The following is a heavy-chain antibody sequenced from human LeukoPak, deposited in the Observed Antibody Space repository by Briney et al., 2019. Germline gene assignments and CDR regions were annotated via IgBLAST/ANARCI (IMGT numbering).Heavy chain of an antibody. J-gene: IGHJ4*02. CDR1: GYTFSSYD. D-gene: IGHD2-21*01. V-gene: IGHV1-8*02. Sequence: ASVKVACKASGYTFSSYDINWVRQSTGQGLQWMGWLNPTSGYTGFAPRFQGRVTLSRNTSINTAYMELFSLTSDDSAVYYCAASPHYTPAYYDNWGQGNLVTVSS. CDR2: LNPTSGYT. CDR3: AASPHYTPAYYDN.